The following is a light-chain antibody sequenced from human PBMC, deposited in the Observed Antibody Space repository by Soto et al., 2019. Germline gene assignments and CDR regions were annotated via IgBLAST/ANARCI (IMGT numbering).Light chain of an antibody. Sequence: EIVMTQSPATLSLSPLQAATLSCRASQAVHSHLGWHQEKPGQAHRLLIYGASSRATGIQDRFSGSGSGTDFTLTISRMEPEDFAVYYCKQYGSSHKTCGQGTKGDIK. CDR3: KQYGSSHKT. CDR2: GAS. J-gene: IGKJ1*01. V-gene: IGKV3-20*01. CDR1: QAVHSH.